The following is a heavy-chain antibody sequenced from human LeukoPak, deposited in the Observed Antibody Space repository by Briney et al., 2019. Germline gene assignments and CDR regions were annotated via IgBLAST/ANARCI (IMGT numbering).Heavy chain of an antibody. D-gene: IGHD6-6*01. CDR1: GFTFSSYW. V-gene: IGHV3-7*01. Sequence: PGGSLRLSCAASGFTFSSYWMSWVRQAPGKGLEWVANIKQDGSEKYYVDSVKGRFTISRDNAKNSLYLQMNSLRAEDTAAYYCARDIFFLQLVHVDGMDVWGQGTTVTVSS. CDR3: ARDIFFLQLVHVDGMDV. CDR2: IKQDGSEK. J-gene: IGHJ6*02.